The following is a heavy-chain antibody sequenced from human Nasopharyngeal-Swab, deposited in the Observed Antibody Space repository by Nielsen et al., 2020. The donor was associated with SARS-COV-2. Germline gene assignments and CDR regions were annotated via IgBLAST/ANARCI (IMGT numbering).Heavy chain of an antibody. Sequence: SETLSLTCTVSGASISTYYWSWVRQPPGKGLEWIGYIYYSGSTNYNPSLKSRLTMSLDTSKKKFSLNLSSVTAADTAVYYCARTVVTNYYYYYMDVWGKGTTVTVSS. CDR2: IYYSGST. J-gene: IGHJ6*03. D-gene: IGHD2-15*01. V-gene: IGHV4-59*01. CDR1: GASISTYY. CDR3: ARTVVTNYYYYYMDV.